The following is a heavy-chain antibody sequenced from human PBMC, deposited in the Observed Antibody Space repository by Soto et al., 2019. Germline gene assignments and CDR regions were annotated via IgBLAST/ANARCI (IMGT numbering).Heavy chain of an antibody. Sequence: PGGSLRLSCAASGLIFSDRYMDWVRQTPGKGLEWLGRIRNRANSYSTEYAASVRGRFTISRDDSNNSLYLHMSSLKTEDTAVYYCATIDMVEKFDPRGQGTLVTVSS. CDR2: IRNRANSYST. V-gene: IGHV3-72*01. CDR1: GLIFSDRY. D-gene: IGHD3-10*01. CDR3: ATIDMVEKFDP. J-gene: IGHJ5*02.